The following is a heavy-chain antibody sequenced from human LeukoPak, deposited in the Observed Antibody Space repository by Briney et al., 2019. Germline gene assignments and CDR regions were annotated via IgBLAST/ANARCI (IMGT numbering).Heavy chain of an antibody. D-gene: IGHD6-6*01. CDR3: ARDMSISSSSDY. V-gene: IGHV3-53*01. CDR2: IYSGGST. J-gene: IGHJ4*02. CDR1: GFTVSSNY. Sequence: GGSLRLSCAASGFTVSSNYMSWVRQAPGKGLEWVSVIYSGGSTYYADSVKGRFTISRDNAKNSLYLQMNSLRAEDTAVYYCARDMSISSSSDYWGQGTLVTVSS.